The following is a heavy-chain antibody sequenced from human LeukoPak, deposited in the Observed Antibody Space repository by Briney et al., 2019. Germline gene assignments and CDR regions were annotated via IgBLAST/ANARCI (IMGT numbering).Heavy chain of an antibody. D-gene: IGHD3-10*01. CDR2: TRNKANSYTT. CDR1: GFTFSSYS. J-gene: IGHJ4*02. CDR3: ARGLRGYDY. V-gene: IGHV3-72*01. Sequence: PGGSLRLSCAASGFTFSSYSMNWVRQAPGKGLEWVGRTRNKANSYTTEYAASVKGRFTISRDDSKNSLYLQMNSLKTEDTAVYYCARGLRGYDYWGQGTLVTVSS.